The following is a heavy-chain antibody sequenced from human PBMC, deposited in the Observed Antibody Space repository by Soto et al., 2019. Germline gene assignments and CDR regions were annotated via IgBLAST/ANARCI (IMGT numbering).Heavy chain of an antibody. J-gene: IGHJ4*02. D-gene: IGHD7-27*01. CDR1: GFTFTSYF. CDR3: AGVPDRQHWGPASDY. CDR2: INPSGGIT. V-gene: IGHV1-46*01. Sequence: ASVKVACKTSGFTFTSYFNHWVRQAPGQGLEWMGMINPSGGITSFAQKFQGRVTMTRDTSTSTVYMELSDLRSEDTAGYYCAGVPDRQHWGPASDYWGQGTLVTGS.